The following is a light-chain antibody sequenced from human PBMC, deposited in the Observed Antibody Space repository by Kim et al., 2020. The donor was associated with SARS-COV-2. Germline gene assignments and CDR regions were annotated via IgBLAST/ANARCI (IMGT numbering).Light chain of an antibody. CDR3: LLSYSGARV. J-gene: IGLJ3*02. CDR1: TGAVTSGHY. CDR2: HTS. V-gene: IGLV7-46*01. Sequence: GGRVTLTCGSSTGAVTSGHYPYWFQQNTGQAPRTLIYHTSNKQSWTPARFSGSLVGGKAALTLSGAQPENEAEYYCLLSYSGARVFGGGTQLTVL.